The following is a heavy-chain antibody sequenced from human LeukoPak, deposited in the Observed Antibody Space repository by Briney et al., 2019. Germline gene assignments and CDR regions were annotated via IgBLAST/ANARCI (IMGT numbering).Heavy chain of an antibody. J-gene: IGHJ4*02. Sequence: PSETLSLTCTVSLDSTTSNFWSWVRQPPGKGLEWIGEIHRSGSPNYNPSLQSRVTISIDRSRNQIALELSSETAADTAVYYCAREILGGFNPGAYWGQGTLVTVSS. CDR1: LDSTTSNF. D-gene: IGHD1-14*01. CDR3: AREILGGFNPGAY. V-gene: IGHV4-4*02. CDR2: IHRSGSP.